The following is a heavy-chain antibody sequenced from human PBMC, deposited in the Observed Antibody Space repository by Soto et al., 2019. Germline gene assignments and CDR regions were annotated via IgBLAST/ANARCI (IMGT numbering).Heavy chain of an antibody. CDR3: AKAGGEYLDV. CDR1: GFTFNSYA. D-gene: IGHD3-16*01. CDR2: ISANKTYT. J-gene: IGHJ6*02. V-gene: IGHV3-23*01. Sequence: PGGSLRLSCAASGFTFNSYAMSWVRQAPGKGLEWVSGISANKTYTYSADSVKGRFTISRDNSKNTLFLQMNSQRAEDTAVYFCAKAGGEYLDVWGQGTTVTVSS.